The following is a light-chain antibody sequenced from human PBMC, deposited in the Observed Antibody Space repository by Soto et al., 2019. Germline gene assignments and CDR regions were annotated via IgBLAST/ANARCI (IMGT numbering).Light chain of an antibody. V-gene: IGKV3-15*01. J-gene: IGKJ1*01. CDR1: KSVDTN. CDR2: GAS. CDR3: EQYNDWILT. Sequence: VMPQSPATLSVSPWAKDKHSYRASKSVDTNLAWYQQKPGQAPRLLIYGASTRATDIPARFIGSGSGTEFTLTIRSLQSEDFAVYYCEQYNDWILTFGQGTKVDIK.